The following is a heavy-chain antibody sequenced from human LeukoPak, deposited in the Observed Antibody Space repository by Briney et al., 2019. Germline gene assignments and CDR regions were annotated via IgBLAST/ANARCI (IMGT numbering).Heavy chain of an antibody. J-gene: IGHJ4*02. CDR1: GGSFSGYY. V-gene: IGHV4-34*01. CDR2: INHSGST. D-gene: IGHD5-12*01. Sequence: SETLSLTCAVYGGSFSGYYWSWIRQPPGKGLEWIGEINHSGSTNYNPSLKGRVTISVDTSKNQFSLKLSSVTAADTAVYYCARVGYSGYASLPYWGQGTLVTVSS. CDR3: ARVGYSGYASLPY.